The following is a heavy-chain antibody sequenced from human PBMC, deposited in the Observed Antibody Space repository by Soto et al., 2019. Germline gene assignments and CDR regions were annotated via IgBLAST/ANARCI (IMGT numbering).Heavy chain of an antibody. CDR3: ARVIPGAEAWFHP. V-gene: IGHV1-18*01. CDR2: ITPYTDDP. D-gene: IGHD2-2*01. Sequence: QGQLVQSGVEVKKPGASVKVSCSASGNTFTNFGVTWVRQAPGQGLEWRGWITPYTDDPSYAQKFQGRVTMTMDTSTSTAYLDLRSLTSDDTAVYCCARVIPGAEAWFHPWGQGALGTVSS. CDR1: GNTFTNFG. J-gene: IGHJ5*02.